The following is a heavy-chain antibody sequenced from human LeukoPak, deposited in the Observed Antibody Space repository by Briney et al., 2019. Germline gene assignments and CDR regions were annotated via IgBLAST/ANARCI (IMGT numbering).Heavy chain of an antibody. D-gene: IGHD6-19*01. J-gene: IGHJ4*02. Sequence: PSETLSLTCTVSGGSISSSSYYWGWIRQPPGKGLEWIGSIYYSGNTYYNPSLKSRVTISVDTSKNQFPLKLSSVTAADTAVYYCARGVAGGHFDDWGQGTLVTVSS. CDR1: GGSISSSSYY. CDR2: IYYSGNT. V-gene: IGHV4-39*06. CDR3: ARGVAGGHFDD.